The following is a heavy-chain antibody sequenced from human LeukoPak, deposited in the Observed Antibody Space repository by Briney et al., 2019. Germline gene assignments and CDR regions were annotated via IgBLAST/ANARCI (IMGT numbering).Heavy chain of an antibody. J-gene: IGHJ6*02. CDR2: IIPILTTP. Sequence: ASVKVSRKASGGTFSNDGISWVRQAPGQGLEWMGGIIPILTTPKYAQKFQGRVTISADESTSTAYMELSSLRAEDTALYYCARGAGFKSGRTIHFFGMDVWGQGTTVTVSS. CDR1: GGTFSNDG. CDR3: ARGAGFKSGRTIHFFGMDV. D-gene: IGHD2-21*01. V-gene: IGHV1-69*13.